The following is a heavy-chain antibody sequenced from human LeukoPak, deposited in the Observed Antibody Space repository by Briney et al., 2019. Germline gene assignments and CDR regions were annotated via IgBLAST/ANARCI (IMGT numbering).Heavy chain of an antibody. J-gene: IGHJ4*02. CDR1: GYAFTDYF. Sequence: ASVKVSCKASGYAFTDYFLHWVRQAPGQGLEWMGWINPNSGGTNYAQKFQGWVTMTRDTSISTAYVELSSLTSEDTAVFYCARGAVIAHFDYWGQGTLVTVSS. CDR3: ARGAVIAHFDY. V-gene: IGHV1-2*04. D-gene: IGHD2-21*01. CDR2: INPNSGGT.